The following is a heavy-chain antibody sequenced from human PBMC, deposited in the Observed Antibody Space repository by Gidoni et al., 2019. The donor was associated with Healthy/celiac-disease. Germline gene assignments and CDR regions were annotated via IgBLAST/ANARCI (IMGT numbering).Heavy chain of an antibody. Sequence: QVQLQESGPGLVKPSETLSLTCTVSGGSISSYYWSWIRQPPGKGLEWIGYIYYSGSTNYNPSLKSRVTISVDTSKNQFSLKLSSVTAADTAVYYCARDRNYDFWSGYPYYYYYGMDVWGQGTTVTVSS. D-gene: IGHD3-3*01. J-gene: IGHJ6*02. CDR2: IYYSGST. V-gene: IGHV4-59*01. CDR1: GGSISSYY. CDR3: ARDRNYDFWSGYPYYYYYGMDV.